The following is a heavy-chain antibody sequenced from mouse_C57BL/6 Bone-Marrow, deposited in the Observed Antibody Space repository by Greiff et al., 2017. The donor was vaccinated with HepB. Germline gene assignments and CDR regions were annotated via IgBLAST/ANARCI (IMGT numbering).Heavy chain of an antibody. V-gene: IGHV1-54*01. CDR3: ARSGDDDAGY. CDR2: INPGSGGT. D-gene: IGHD2-12*01. Sequence: QVQLQQSGAELVRPGTSVKVSCKASGYAFPYYLIEWVKQRPGQGLEWIGVINPGSGGTNYNEKFKGKATLTADKSSSTAYMQLSSLTSEDSAGYFCARSGDDDAGYWGQGTTLTVSS. J-gene: IGHJ2*01. CDR1: GYAFPYYL.